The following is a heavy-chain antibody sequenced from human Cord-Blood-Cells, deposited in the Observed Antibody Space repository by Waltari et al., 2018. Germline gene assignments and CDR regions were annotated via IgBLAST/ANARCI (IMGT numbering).Heavy chain of an antibody. CDR1: GGSISSSSYY. CDR2: IYYSGST. CDR3: ARHALGGDRWVYWYFDL. Sequence: QLQLQESGPGLVKPSETLSLTCTVSGGSISSSSYYWGWIRQPPGKGLEWIGSIYYSGSTYYNPSLKRRVTISVDTSKNQFSLKLSSVTAADTAVYYCARHALGGDRWVYWYFDLWGRGTLVTVSS. V-gene: IGHV4-39*07. D-gene: IGHD2-21*01. J-gene: IGHJ2*01.